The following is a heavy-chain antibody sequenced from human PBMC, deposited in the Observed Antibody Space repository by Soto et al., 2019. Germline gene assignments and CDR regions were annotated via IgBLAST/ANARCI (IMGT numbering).Heavy chain of an antibody. CDR2: IYNSGGS. J-gene: IGHJ4*02. D-gene: IGHD3-16*01. CDR3: ARGDKNNDYYFDH. Sequence: PSETLSLTCVVSGASISSDDYAWKLVRQPPGKGLEWLGYIYNSGGSYYNPSLKSRVSISLDRSKNHFSLRLDSVTAADTALYFCARGDKNNDYYFDHWGQGTLVTVSS. CDR1: GASISSDDYA. V-gene: IGHV4-30-2*01.